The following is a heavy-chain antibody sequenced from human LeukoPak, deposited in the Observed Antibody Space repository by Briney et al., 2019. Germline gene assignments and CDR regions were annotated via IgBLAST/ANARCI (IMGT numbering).Heavy chain of an antibody. D-gene: IGHD5-24*01. CDR3: ETRPSGDPFEY. V-gene: IGHV1-2*02. Sequence: ASVNVSCKASGYIFTGYYMHWVRQAPGRGLEWMGWINPRSGDTNNAQKFQGRVTIIRDTSISTVFMELRRLRSDERAVYYFETRPSGDPFEYWGQGTLVTVSS. J-gene: IGHJ4*02. CDR1: GYIFTGYY. CDR2: INPRSGDT.